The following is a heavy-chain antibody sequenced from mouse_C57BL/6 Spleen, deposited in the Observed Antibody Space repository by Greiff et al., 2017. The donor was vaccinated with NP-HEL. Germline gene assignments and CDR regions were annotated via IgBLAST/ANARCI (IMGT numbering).Heavy chain of an antibody. Sequence: VQLQQSGPELVKPGASVKISCKASGYTFTDYYMNWVKQSHGKSLEWIGDINPNNGGTSYNQKFKGKATLTVDKSSSTAYMELRSLTSEDSAVYYCARGDYIIFAYWGQGTLVTVSA. J-gene: IGHJ3*01. V-gene: IGHV1-26*01. D-gene: IGHD2-13*01. CDR3: ARGDYIIFAY. CDR1: GYTFTDYY. CDR2: INPNNGGT.